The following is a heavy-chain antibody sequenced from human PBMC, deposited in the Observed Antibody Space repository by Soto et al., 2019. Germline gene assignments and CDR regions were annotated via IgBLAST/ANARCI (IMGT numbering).Heavy chain of an antibody. V-gene: IGHV1-69*06. J-gene: IGHJ6*02. Sequence: SVKVSCKASGGTFGNSAISWVRQAPGQGLEWMGGIIPSFATGNSAPEFQGRLTITADKSTTTAYMELSSLRSEDTAVYYCARSYYGSGSYWFYGMDVWGQGATVTVSS. CDR3: ARSYYGSGSYWFYGMDV. D-gene: IGHD3-10*01. CDR1: GGTFGNSA. CDR2: IIPSFATG.